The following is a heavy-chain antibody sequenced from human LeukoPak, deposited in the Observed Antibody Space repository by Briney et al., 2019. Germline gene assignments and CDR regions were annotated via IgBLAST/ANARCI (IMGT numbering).Heavy chain of an antibody. CDR2: MNPNSGNT. Sequence: ASVKVSCKASGYTFTSYDINWVRQATGQGLEWMGWMNPNSGNTGYAQKFQGRVTITRNTSISTAYMELSSLRSEDTAVYYCARGLRFLEWLLLDYYYGMDVWGQGTTVTVSS. CDR3: ARGLRFLEWLLLDYYYGMDV. D-gene: IGHD3-3*01. J-gene: IGHJ6*02. V-gene: IGHV1-8*01. CDR1: GYTFTSYD.